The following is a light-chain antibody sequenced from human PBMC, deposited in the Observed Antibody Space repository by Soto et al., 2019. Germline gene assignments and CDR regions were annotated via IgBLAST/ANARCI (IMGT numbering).Light chain of an antibody. CDR2: AAS. CDR3: QQYGTSPRT. CDR1: QSVRNNY. J-gene: IGKJ1*01. Sequence: EIVLTQSPGTLSLSPGERATLSCRASQSVRNNYLAWYQQRPGQAPRLLIYAASSRATGIPDRFSGSGSGTDLTITISRLEPEDCEVYYCQQYGTSPRTFGQGTKVDIK. V-gene: IGKV3-20*01.